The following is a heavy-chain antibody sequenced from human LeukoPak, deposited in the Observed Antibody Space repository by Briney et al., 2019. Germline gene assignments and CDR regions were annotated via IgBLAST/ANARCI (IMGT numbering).Heavy chain of an antibody. V-gene: IGHV4-30-4*01. Sequence: SETLSLTCTVSGGSISSGDYYWSWLRQPPGKGLEWIGYIYYSGSTYYNPSLKSRVTISVDTSKNQFSLKLSSVTAADTAVYYCARSGASGSYSEEEGWFDPWGQGTLVTVSS. CDR3: ARSGASGSYSEEEGWFDP. D-gene: IGHD1-26*01. CDR1: GGSISSGDYY. J-gene: IGHJ5*02. CDR2: IYYSGST.